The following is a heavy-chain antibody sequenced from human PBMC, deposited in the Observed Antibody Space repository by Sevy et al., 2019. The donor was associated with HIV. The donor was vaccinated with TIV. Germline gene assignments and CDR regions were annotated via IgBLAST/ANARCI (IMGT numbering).Heavy chain of an antibody. CDR1: GFTFSTYA. J-gene: IGHJ3*02. CDR3: AKDFYSSGWEWGTFDI. D-gene: IGHD6-19*01. Sequence: GGSLRLSCAASGFTFSTYAMNWVRQAPGKGLEWVSTISGSGGSTYYADSVKVRFTISRDNPKNTLYLQMNSLRAEDTAVYYCAKDFYSSGWEWGTFDIWGQGTMVTVSS. V-gene: IGHV3-23*01. CDR2: ISGSGGST.